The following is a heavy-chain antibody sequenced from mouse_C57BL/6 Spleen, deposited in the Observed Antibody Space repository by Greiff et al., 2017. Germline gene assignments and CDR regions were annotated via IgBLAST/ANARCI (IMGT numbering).Heavy chain of an antibody. CDR2: IYPSDSEN. CDR3: ARDSSGYKAY. D-gene: IGHD3-2*02. Sequence: QVQLKQPGAELVRPGSSVKLSCKASGYTFTSYWMDWVKQRPGQGLEWIGNIYPSDSENHYNQKFKDKATLTVDKSSSTAYMQLSSLTSEDSAVYYCARDSSGYKAYWGQGTLVTVSA. V-gene: IGHV1-61*01. J-gene: IGHJ3*01. CDR1: GYTFTSYW.